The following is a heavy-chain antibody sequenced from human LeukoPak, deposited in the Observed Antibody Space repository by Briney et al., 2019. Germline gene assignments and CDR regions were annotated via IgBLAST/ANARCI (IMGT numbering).Heavy chain of an antibody. D-gene: IGHD3-10*01. Sequence: SSVKVSCKASVYTFTSYAMHWVRQARGQRLEWMGWINAGNGNTKYSQKFQGRVTITRDTSSSTAYMELSSLRSEDTAVYYCARSMVRGVIITRGYFDYWGQGTLVTVSS. CDR3: ARSMVRGVIITRGYFDY. V-gene: IGHV1-3*01. CDR1: VYTFTSYA. CDR2: INAGNGNT. J-gene: IGHJ4*02.